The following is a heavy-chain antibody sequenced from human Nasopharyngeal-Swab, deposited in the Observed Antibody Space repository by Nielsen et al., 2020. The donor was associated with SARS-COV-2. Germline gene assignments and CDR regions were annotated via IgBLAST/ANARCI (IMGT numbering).Heavy chain of an antibody. J-gene: IGHJ6*02. CDR3: ARIIEVNTSYYYYGMDV. Sequence: WIRQSPGKALEWLAHIFSNDEKSYSTSLKSRLTISKDTSKSQVVLTMTNMDPVDTATYYCARIIEVNTSYYYYGMDVWGQGTTVTVSS. V-gene: IGHV2-26*01. D-gene: IGHD3-22*01. CDR2: IFSNDEK.